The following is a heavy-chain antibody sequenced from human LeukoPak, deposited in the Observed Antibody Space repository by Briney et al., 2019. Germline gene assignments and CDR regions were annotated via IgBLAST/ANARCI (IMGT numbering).Heavy chain of an antibody. J-gene: IGHJ4*02. CDR2: INHSGST. V-gene: IGHV4-34*01. CDR1: GGSFSGYY. CDR3: ARGRGVVVPAANFDY. D-gene: IGHD2-2*01. Sequence: PSETLSLTCAVYGGSFSGYYWSWIRQPPGKGLEWIGEINHSGSTNYNPSLKSRVTISVDTSKNQFSLKLSSVTAADTAVYYCARGRGVVVPAANFDYWGQGTLVTVSS.